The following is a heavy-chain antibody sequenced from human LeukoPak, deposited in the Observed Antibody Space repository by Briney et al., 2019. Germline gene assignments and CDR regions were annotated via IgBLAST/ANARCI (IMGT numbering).Heavy chain of an antibody. V-gene: IGHV4-59*08. CDR3: ARVRGFPRYYFDY. CDR2: IYSGST. Sequence: SETLSLTCTVSGGSISSYYWSWIRQPPGKGLEWIGYIYSGSTNYNPSLKSRVTISVDTSKNQFSLKLSSVTAADTAVYYCARVRGFPRYYFDYWGQGTLVTVSS. J-gene: IGHJ4*02. CDR1: GGSISSYY.